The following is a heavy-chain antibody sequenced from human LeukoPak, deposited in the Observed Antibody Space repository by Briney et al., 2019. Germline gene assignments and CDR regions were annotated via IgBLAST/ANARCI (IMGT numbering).Heavy chain of an antibody. CDR1: GFTFSSYA. CDR2: ISGSGGST. V-gene: IGHV3-23*01. J-gene: IGHJ1*01. D-gene: IGHD2-15*01. CDR3: AKADCSGGSCYSARGYFQH. Sequence: GGSLRLSCAASGFTFSSYAMSWVRQAPGKGLDWVSTISGSGGSTYNADSVKGRFTISRDNSKNTLYLQMNSLRAEDTAVYYCAKADCSGGSCYSARGYFQHWGQGALVTVSS.